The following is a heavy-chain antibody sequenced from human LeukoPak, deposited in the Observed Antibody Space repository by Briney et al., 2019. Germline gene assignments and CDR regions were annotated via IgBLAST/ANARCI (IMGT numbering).Heavy chain of an antibody. CDR1: GGSISSSSYY. Sequence: SETLSLTCTVSGGSISSSSYYWGWIRQPPGKGLEWIGSIYYSGSTYYNPSLKSRVTISVDTSKNQFSLKLSSVTAADTAVYYCANMYYYDSSGYPWSNWFDPWGQGTLVTVSS. CDR3: ANMYYYDSSGYPWSNWFDP. D-gene: IGHD3-22*01. CDR2: IYYSGST. V-gene: IGHV4-39*07. J-gene: IGHJ5*02.